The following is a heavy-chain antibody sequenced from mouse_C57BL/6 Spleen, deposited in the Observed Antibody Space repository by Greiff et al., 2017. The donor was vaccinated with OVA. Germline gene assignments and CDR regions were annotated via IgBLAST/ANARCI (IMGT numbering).Heavy chain of an antibody. CDR2: IDPENGDT. J-gene: IGHJ4*01. CDR3: TKAGYSNFLYAMDY. D-gene: IGHD2-5*01. Sequence: EVQLQQSGAELVRPGASVKLSCTASGFNIKDDYMHWVKQRPEQGLEWIGWIDPENGDTEYASKFQGKATITADTSSNTAYLQLSSLTSEDTAVYYCTKAGYSNFLYAMDYWGQGTSVTVSS. CDR1: GFNIKDDY. V-gene: IGHV14-4*01.